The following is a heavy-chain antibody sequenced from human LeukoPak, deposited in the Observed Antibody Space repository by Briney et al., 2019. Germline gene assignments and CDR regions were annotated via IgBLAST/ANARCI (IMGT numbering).Heavy chain of an antibody. D-gene: IGHD6-13*01. CDR2: ISGSGDST. V-gene: IGHV3-23*01. CDR3: ARGGYSSSWYLYYFDY. J-gene: IGHJ4*02. CDR1: GFTFSSYA. Sequence: GGSLRLSCAASGFTFSSYAMSWVRQAPGKGLEWVSAISGSGDSTYYGDSVKGRFTISRDNSKNTLYLQMNSLRAEDTAVYYCARGGYSSSWYLYYFDYWGQGTLVTVSS.